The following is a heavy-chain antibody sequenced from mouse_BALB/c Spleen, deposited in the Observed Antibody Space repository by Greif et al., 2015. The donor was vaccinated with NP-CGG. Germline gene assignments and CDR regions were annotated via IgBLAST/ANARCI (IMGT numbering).Heavy chain of an antibody. D-gene: IGHD1-1*01. CDR1: GFSLTSYG. V-gene: IGHV2-4-1*01. CDR2: IWSGGST. J-gene: IGHJ2*01. Sequence: VMLVESGPGLVQPSQSLSITCTVSGFSLTSYGVHWVRQSPGKGLEWLGVIWSGGSTDYNAAFISRLSISKDNSKSQVFFKMNSLQADDTAIYYCARSLYGSSLFDYWGQGTTLTVSS. CDR3: ARSLYGSSLFDY.